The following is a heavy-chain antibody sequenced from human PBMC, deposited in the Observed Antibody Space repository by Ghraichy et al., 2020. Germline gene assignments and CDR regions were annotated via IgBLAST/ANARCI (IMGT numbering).Heavy chain of an antibody. J-gene: IGHJ4*02. CDR1: GGSFSGYY. V-gene: IGHV4-34*01. CDR2: INHSGST. CDR3: ARLPPPLYGPDELDFDY. Sequence: SQTLSLTCAVYGGSFSGYYWSWIRQPPGKGLEWIGEINHSGSTNYNPSLKSRVTISVDTSKNQFSLKLSSVTAADTAVYYCARLPPPLYGPDELDFDYWGQGTLVTVSS. D-gene: IGHD2/OR15-2a*01.